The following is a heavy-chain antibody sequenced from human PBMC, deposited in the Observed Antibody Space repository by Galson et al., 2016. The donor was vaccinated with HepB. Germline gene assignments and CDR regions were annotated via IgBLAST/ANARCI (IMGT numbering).Heavy chain of an antibody. CDR1: GFTFSSLA. CDR2: LSGSADKS. CDR3: ARRPVSGAAGYYHGMDV. V-gene: IGHV3-23*01. Sequence: SLRLSCAASGFTFSSLAMTWVRQAPGKGLEWVSSLSGSADKSFYADSLKGRFTISRDNFNNTVFLQMNSLRAEDTAVYYCARRPVSGAAGYYHGMDVWGQGTTVIVSS. J-gene: IGHJ6*02. D-gene: IGHD6-25*01.